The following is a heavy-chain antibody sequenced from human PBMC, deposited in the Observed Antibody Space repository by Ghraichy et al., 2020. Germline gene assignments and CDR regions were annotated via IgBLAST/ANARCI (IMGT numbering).Heavy chain of an antibody. CDR3: ASPYNWNDRYYYYGMDV. Sequence: ASVKVSCKASGYTFTGYYMHWVRQAPGQGLEWMGWINPNSGGTNYAQKFQGRVTMTRDTSISTAYMELSRLRSDDTAVYYCASPYNWNDRYYYYGMDVWGQGTTVTVSS. CDR2: INPNSGGT. CDR1: GYTFTGYY. J-gene: IGHJ6*02. V-gene: IGHV1-2*02. D-gene: IGHD1-1*01.